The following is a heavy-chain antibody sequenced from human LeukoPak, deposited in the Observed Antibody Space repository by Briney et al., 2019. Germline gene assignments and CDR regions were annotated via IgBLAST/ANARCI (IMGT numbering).Heavy chain of an antibody. CDR1: GFTFSSYS. J-gene: IGHJ4*02. V-gene: IGHV3-21*04. CDR2: ISSSSSYI. D-gene: IGHD1-26*01. CDR3: ARDPYSGSSIPGEGD. Sequence: KPGGSLRLSCAASGFTFSSYSMNWVRQAPGKGLEWVSSISSSSSYIYYADSVKGRFTISRDNAKNSLYLQMNSLRAEDTAVYYCARDPYSGSSIPGEGDWGQGTLVTVSS.